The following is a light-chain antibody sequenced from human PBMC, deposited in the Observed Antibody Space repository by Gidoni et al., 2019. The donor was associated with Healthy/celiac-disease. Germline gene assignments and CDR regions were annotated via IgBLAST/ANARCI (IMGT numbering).Light chain of an antibody. CDR2: DDS. CDR3: QVWDSSSDHPV. CDR1: NMGSKS. Sequence: SYVLTQPPSVSGAPGQTARITGGGNNMGSKSVHWYQQQPGQAPVLVVYDDSDRPSGIPARFSGSNSGNPATLTISMVDAGDEADSYCQVWDSSSDHPVFGGGTKLTVL. J-gene: IGLJ3*02. V-gene: IGLV3-21*02.